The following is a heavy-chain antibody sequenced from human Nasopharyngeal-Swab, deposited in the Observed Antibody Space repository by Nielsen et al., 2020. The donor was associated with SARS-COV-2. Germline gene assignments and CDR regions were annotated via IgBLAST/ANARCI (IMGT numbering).Heavy chain of an antibody. CDR1: GFTLTGYA. Sequence: GSLRISCAASGFTLTGYAMHWVRQAPGKGLEWVATIIYDKKNQYYADSVKGRFTISGDNSKNTVYLEMISLRTEDTALYYCARDQGVVGSRAFDLWGQGTMVTVSS. J-gene: IGHJ3*01. CDR3: ARDQGVVGSRAFDL. CDR2: IIYDKKNQ. D-gene: IGHD1-26*01. V-gene: IGHV3-30*01.